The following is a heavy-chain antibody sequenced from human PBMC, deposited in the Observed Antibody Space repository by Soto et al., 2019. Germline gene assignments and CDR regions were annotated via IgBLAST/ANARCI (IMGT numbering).Heavy chain of an antibody. D-gene: IGHD1-26*01. CDR2: IKQDGSEK. Sequence: EVQLVESGGGLVQLGGSRRLFCAASGFTFSSFWMTWVRQAPGKGLEWVANIKQDGSEKYYVDSVKGRFTISRDNARNSLFLEMKSLRSEDTAVYSCVRDRSGSYLEGFDYWGQGTLVTASS. CDR3: VRDRSGSYLEGFDY. V-gene: IGHV3-7*01. J-gene: IGHJ4*02. CDR1: GFTFSSFW.